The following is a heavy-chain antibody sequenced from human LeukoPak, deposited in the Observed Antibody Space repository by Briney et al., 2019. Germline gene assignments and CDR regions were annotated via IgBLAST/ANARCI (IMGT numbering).Heavy chain of an antibody. CDR1: GDSISSYY. J-gene: IGHJ4*02. CDR3: ARERFGVVNY. CDR2: IHYIGST. V-gene: IGHV4-59*01. Sequence: PSETLSLTCTVSGDSISSYYWSWIRQPPGKGLEWIGYIHYIGSTNYNPSLKSRVTISVDTSKNQFSLKLSSVTAADTAVYYCARERFGVVNYWGQGTLVTVSS. D-gene: IGHD3-3*01.